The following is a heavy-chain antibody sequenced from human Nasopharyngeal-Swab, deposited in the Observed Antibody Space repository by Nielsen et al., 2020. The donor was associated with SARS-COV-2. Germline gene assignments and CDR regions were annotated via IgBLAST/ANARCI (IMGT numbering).Heavy chain of an antibody. D-gene: IGHD1-1*01. CDR1: GGSISSYY. CDR2: IYYSGST. J-gene: IGHJ6*03. V-gene: IGHV4-59*01. Sequence: SETLSLTCTVSGGSISSYYWSWIRQPPGKGLEWIGYIYYSGSTNYNPSLKSRVTISVDTSKNQFSLKLSSVTAADTAVYYCARGGYNSYYYNYYYMDVWGKGTTVTVSS. CDR3: ARGGYNSYYYNYYYMDV.